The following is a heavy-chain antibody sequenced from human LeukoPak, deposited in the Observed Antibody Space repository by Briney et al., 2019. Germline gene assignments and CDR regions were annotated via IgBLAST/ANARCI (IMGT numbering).Heavy chain of an antibody. CDR3: ARTGIAARPTVWFDP. CDR1: GFTFSSLG. CDR2: IGSDGDST. V-gene: IGHV3-64*04. J-gene: IGHJ5*02. D-gene: IGHD6-6*01. Sequence: PGGSLRLSCSASGFTFSSLGMHWVRQAPGKGLEHVSTIGSDGDSTYYADSVKDRFTISRDNAKNTLYLQMNSLRAEDTAVYYCARTGIAARPTVWFDPWGQGTLVTVSS.